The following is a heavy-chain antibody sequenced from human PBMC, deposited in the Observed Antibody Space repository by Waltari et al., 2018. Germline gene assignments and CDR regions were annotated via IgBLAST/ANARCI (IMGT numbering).Heavy chain of an antibody. D-gene: IGHD3-9*01. Sequence: DVQLVESGVDLVQPGGSLRPSCAASGFRFNTFEMNWVRQAPGKGLEWLSYLSNSGDTTHYADPVKGRFTISRDNAKDLLYLQMDSLRVEDTAVYYCVREYYGILTGYYFDYWGQGTLVTVSS. CDR1: GFRFNTFE. V-gene: IGHV3-48*03. J-gene: IGHJ4*02. CDR3: VREYYGILTGYYFDY. CDR2: LSNSGDTT.